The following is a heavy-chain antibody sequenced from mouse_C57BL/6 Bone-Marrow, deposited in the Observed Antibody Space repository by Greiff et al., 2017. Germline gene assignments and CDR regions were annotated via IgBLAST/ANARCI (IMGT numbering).Heavy chain of an antibody. CDR3: ARRIYYDYDLFAY. CDR2: IDPSDSYT. Sequence: QVQLQQPGAELVKPGASVKLSCKASGYTFTSYWMQWVKQRPGQGLEWIGEIDPSDSYTNSNQKFKGKATLTVDTSSSTAYMQLSSLTSEDSAVYYCARRIYYDYDLFAYWGQGTLVTVSA. D-gene: IGHD2-4*01. V-gene: IGHV1-50*01. J-gene: IGHJ3*01. CDR1: GYTFTSYW.